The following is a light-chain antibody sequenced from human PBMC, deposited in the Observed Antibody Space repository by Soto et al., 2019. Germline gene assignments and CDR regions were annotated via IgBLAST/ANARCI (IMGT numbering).Light chain of an antibody. J-gene: IGLJ1*01. V-gene: IGLV2-14*01. Sequence: QSGLTQPASVSGSPGQSITIPCTGTSSDIGDYNYVSWYQQHPGKAPKLLIYEVYNRPSGVSNRFSGSKSGSTASLTISGLQTGDEADYYCSSYSTTATLYVFGTGTKVTLL. CDR3: SSYSTTATLYV. CDR2: EVY. CDR1: SSDIGDYNY.